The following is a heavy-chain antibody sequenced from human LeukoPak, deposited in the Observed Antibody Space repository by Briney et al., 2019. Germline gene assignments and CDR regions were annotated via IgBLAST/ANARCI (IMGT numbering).Heavy chain of an antibody. CDR2: INSDGSST. D-gene: IGHD3-22*01. Sequence: PGGSLRLSCAASGFTFSSYWMHWVRQAPGKGLVWVSRINSDGSSTSYADSVKGRFTISRDNAKNTLYLQMNGLRAEDTAVYYCARGYYYDSSADQGYWGQGTLVTVSS. V-gene: IGHV3-74*01. J-gene: IGHJ4*02. CDR3: ARGYYYDSSADQGY. CDR1: GFTFSSYW.